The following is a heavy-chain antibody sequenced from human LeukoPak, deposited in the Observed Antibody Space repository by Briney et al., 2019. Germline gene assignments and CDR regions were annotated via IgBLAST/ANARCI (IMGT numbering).Heavy chain of an antibody. CDR3: ARDSPIRSMDV. Sequence: SETLSLTCTVSGGSISSGSYYWSWIRQPAGKGLEWIGRIYTSGSTNYNPSLKSRVTISVDTSKNQFSLKLSSVTAADTAVYYCARDSPIRSMDVWGKGTTVTVPS. J-gene: IGHJ6*03. CDR1: GGSISSGSYY. CDR2: IYTSGST. V-gene: IGHV4-61*02. D-gene: IGHD3-16*01.